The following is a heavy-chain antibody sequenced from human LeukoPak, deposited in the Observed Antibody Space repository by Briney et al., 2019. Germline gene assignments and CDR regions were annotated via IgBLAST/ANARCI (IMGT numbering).Heavy chain of an antibody. Sequence: SETLSLTCAVYGGSFSDYYWSWIRQPPGKGLEWIGEINHSGTTNYSPSLKSRVSISVDTSKNQFSLKLNSVTAADAAMYYCASHYSSGSYRYTGSFDSWGRGMLVNVSS. CDR2: INHSGTT. V-gene: IGHV4-34*01. D-gene: IGHD3-16*02. CDR3: ASHYSSGSYRYTGSFDS. CDR1: GGSFSDYY. J-gene: IGHJ4*02.